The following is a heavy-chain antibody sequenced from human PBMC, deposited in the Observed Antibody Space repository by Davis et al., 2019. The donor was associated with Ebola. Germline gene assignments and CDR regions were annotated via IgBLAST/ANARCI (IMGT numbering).Heavy chain of an antibody. D-gene: IGHD6-6*01. V-gene: IGHV3-66*01. J-gene: IGHJ4*02. CDR1: GFTVSSNY. Sequence: GESLKISCAASGFTVSSNYMSWVRQAPGKGLEWVSVIYSGGSTYYADSVKGRFTISRDNSKNTLYLQMNSLRAEDTAVYYCAGGYSSSPGGEGDYWGQGTLVTVSS. CDR2: IYSGGST. CDR3: AGGYSSSPGGEGDY.